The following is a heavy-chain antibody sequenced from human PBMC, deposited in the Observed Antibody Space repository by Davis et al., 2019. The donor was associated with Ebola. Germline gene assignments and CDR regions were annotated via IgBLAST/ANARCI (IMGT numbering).Heavy chain of an antibody. J-gene: IGHJ6*02. Sequence: SETLSLTCAVYAGSFSGYYWSWIRQPPGKGLEWIGSIYYSGSTYYNPSLKSRVTISVDTSKNQFSLKLSSVTAADTAVYYCARDGYCISTSCYLYYYYGMDVWGQGTTVTVSS. CDR3: ARDGYCISTSCYLYYYYGMDV. CDR1: AGSFSGYY. D-gene: IGHD2-2*03. V-gene: IGHV4-34*01. CDR2: IYYSGST.